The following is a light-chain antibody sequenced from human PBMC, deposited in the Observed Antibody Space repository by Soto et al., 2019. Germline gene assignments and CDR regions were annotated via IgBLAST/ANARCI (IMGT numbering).Light chain of an antibody. CDR1: SGSVSTSYY. CDR2: NTN. CDR3: VLFMGSGIWV. V-gene: IGLV8-61*01. J-gene: IGLJ3*02. Sequence: QAVVTQEPSFSVSPGRTVTLTCGLSSGSVSTSYYPSWYQQTPGQAPRTLIYNTNTRSSGVPDRFSGSILGNKAALTITGAQADEESDYYCVLFMGSGIWVFGGGTKLTVL.